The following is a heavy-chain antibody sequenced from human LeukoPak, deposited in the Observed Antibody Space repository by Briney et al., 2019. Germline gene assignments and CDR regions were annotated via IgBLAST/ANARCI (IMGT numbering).Heavy chain of an antibody. Sequence: PPGGSLRLSCAASGFTFSSHDMHWVRQATGKGLEWVSTIGTAGDTYYPGSVKGRFTISRENAKNSLYLQMNILKAGDTAVYYCARGGPGYYLDYWGQGTLVTVSS. CDR3: ARGGPGYYLDY. J-gene: IGHJ4*02. CDR1: GFTFSSHD. V-gene: IGHV3-13*01. CDR2: IGTAGDT.